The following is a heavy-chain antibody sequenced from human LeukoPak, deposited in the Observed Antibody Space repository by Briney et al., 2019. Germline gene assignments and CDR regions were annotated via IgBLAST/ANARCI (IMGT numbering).Heavy chain of an antibody. CDR1: GYSISSGYY. Sequence: KTSETLSLTCTVSGYSISSGYYWGWIRQPPGKGLEWIGSIYHSGSTYYNPSLKSRVTISVDTSKNQFSLKLSSVTAADTAVYYCARGSGSSGGFDYWGQGILVTVSS. J-gene: IGHJ4*02. CDR3: ARGSGSSGGFDY. CDR2: IYHSGST. D-gene: IGHD1-26*01. V-gene: IGHV4-38-2*02.